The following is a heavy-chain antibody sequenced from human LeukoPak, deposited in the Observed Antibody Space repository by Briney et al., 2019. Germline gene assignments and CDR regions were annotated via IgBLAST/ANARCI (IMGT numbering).Heavy chain of an antibody. V-gene: IGHV7-4-1*02. CDR1: GYTFTSYG. J-gene: IGHJ6*03. D-gene: IGHD6-6*01. Sequence: ASVKVSCKASGYTFTSYGISWVRQAPGQGLEWMGWINTNTGNPTYAQGFTGRFVFSLDTSVSTAYLQISSLKAEDTAVYYCARGPSGGKQLVLDYYYYMDVWGKGTTVTVSS. CDR2: INTNTGNP. CDR3: ARGPSGGKQLVLDYYYYMDV.